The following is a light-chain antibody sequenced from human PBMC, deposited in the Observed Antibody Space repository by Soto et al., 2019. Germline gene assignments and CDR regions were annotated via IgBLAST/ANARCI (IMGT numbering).Light chain of an antibody. V-gene: IGLV2-14*03. CDR3: TSFTRGNTYV. CDR2: DVS. CDR1: SSDVGAYNY. J-gene: IGLJ1*01. Sequence: QSALTQPASVSGSPGQSITISCTGTSSDVGAYNYVFWYQQHPGKAPKLIIYDVSNRPSGVSNRFSGSKSGNTASLTISGLQAEDEADYYCTSFTRGNTYVFGTGTQLTVL.